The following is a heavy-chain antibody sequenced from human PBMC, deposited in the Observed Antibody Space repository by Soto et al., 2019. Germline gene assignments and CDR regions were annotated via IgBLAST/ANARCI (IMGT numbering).Heavy chain of an antibody. J-gene: IGHJ5*02. V-gene: IGHV3-21*01. Sequence: EVQLVESGGGLVKPGGSLRLSCAASGFTVSSYSMNWVRQAPGKGLEWVSSISSSSSYIYYADSVKGRFTISRDNAKNSLYLQMNSLRAEDTAVYYCARGVDRWFDPWGQGTLVTVSS. CDR3: ARGVDRWFDP. CDR2: ISSSSSYI. D-gene: IGHD3-9*01. CDR1: GFTVSSYS.